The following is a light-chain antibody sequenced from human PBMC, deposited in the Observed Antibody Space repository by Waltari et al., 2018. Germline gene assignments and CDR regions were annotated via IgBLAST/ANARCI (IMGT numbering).Light chain of an antibody. Sequence: EIVMTQSPATLSVSPGERATLSCRASQSVTSKLAWYQQKPGQAPRLLFYGASTRATGIPARFSGSGSGTEFTLTISSLQSEDFAVYYCQQYNNWPQTFGGGTKVEIK. V-gene: IGKV3-15*01. CDR3: QQYNNWPQT. J-gene: IGKJ4*01. CDR1: QSVTSK. CDR2: GAS.